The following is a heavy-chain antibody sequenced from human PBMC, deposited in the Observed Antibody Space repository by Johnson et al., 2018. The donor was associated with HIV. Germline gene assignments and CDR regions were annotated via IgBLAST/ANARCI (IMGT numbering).Heavy chain of an antibody. D-gene: IGHD1-26*01. Sequence: QVQLVESGGGVVQPGRSLRLSCAASGFTFSSYGMHWVRQAPGKGLEWVSAISVSGGSTYYADSVKGRFTISRDNSKKTLYLQINSRGAEDTAVYYWARGGGTYAFDIWGQGTMVTVSS. CDR2: ISVSGGST. CDR3: ARGGGTYAFDI. J-gene: IGHJ3*02. CDR1: GFTFSSYG. V-gene: IGHV3-NL1*01.